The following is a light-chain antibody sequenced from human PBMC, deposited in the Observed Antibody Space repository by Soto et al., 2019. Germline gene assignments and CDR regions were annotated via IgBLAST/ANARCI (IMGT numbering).Light chain of an antibody. CDR1: QSVSSS. CDR3: QQYNNWPIT. Sequence: MTQSPSTLSASVGDRVTITCRASQSVSSSLAWYQQKPGQAPRLLIYGASTRATGIPARFSGSGSGTDFTLTISSLQSEDFEVYYCQQYNNWPITCGQGTRREIK. CDR2: GAS. J-gene: IGKJ5*01. V-gene: IGKV3-15*01.